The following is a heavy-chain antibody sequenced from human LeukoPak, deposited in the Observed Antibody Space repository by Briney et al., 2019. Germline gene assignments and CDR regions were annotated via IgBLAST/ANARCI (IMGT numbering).Heavy chain of an antibody. V-gene: IGHV3-48*02. J-gene: IGHJ4*02. CDR1: GFTFSTYG. Sequence: PGGSLRLSCAASGFTFSTYGMNWVRQAPGKGLEWVSYISSSGGPIYYADSVKGRFTISRDNAKNSLYLQMNSPRDEDTAVYYCARAGSGGRNYFDYWGQGTLVTVSS. CDR3: ARAGSGGRNYFDY. CDR2: ISSSGGPI. D-gene: IGHD2-15*01.